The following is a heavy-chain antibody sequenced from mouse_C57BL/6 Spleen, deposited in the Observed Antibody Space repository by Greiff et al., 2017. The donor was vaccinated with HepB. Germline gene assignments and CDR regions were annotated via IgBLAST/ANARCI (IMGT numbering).Heavy chain of an antibody. CDR1: GYTFTDYE. D-gene: IGHD1-1*01. J-gene: IGHJ3*01. CDR3: TRPYYYGSSYFAWFAY. CDR2: IDPETGGT. V-gene: IGHV1-15*01. Sequence: QVQLQHSGAELVRPGASVTLSCKASGYTFTDYEMHWVKQTPVHGLEWIGAIDPETGGTAYNQKFKGKAILTADKSSSTAYMELRSLTSEDSAVYYCTRPYYYGSSYFAWFAYWGQGTLVTVSA.